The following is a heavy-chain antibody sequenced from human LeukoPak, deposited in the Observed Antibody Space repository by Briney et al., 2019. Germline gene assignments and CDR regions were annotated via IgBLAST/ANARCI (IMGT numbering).Heavy chain of an antibody. CDR2: MQYDGSIK. CDR3: ARDSIRQQLYYFDY. V-gene: IGHV3-30*02. D-gene: IGHD6-13*01. Sequence: GGSLRLSCAASGFTFSSYDMHWVRQAPGKGLEWVAFMQYDGSIKYYAEAVKGRFTISRDNSKNTVYLQMDSLRPDDTAVYFCARDSIRQQLYYFDYWGRGTLVTVSS. CDR1: GFTFSSYD. J-gene: IGHJ4*02.